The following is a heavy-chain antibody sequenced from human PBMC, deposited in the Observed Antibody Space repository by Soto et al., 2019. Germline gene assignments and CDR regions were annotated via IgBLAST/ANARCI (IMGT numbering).Heavy chain of an antibody. CDR1: GGSISSSSYY. CDR2: IYYSGST. D-gene: IGHD4-17*01. V-gene: IGHV4-39*01. Sequence: SETLSLTCTVSGGSISSSSYYWGWIRQPPGKGLEWIGSIYYSGSTYCNPSLKSRVTISVDTSKNQFSLKLSSVTAADTAVYYCARQGVYGDYIFDYWGQGTRVTVSS. J-gene: IGHJ4*02. CDR3: ARQGVYGDYIFDY.